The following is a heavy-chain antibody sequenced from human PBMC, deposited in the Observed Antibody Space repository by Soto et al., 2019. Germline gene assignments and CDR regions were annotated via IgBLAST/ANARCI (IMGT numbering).Heavy chain of an antibody. Sequence: QVQLVESGGGVVQPGRSLRLSCVASGFTFSTYGMHWVRQAPGKGLEWLAVISNDGSDKYHADSVQGRFIISRDNAKNTLYLQMYDLRPEDTAIYFCAKDSDEWWLKGCLDSWGQGSLVTVSS. V-gene: IGHV3-30*18. CDR3: AKDSDEWWLKGCLDS. CDR1: GFTFSTYG. D-gene: IGHD2-15*01. J-gene: IGHJ4*02. CDR2: ISNDGSDK.